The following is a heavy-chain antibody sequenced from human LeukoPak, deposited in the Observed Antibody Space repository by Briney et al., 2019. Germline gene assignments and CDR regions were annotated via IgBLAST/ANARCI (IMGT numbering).Heavy chain of an antibody. D-gene: IGHD3-3*01. J-gene: IGHJ5*02. V-gene: IGHV4-34*01. CDR3: ARMVLTYYDFWSGYSDNWFDP. Sequence: PSETLSLTCAVYGGSFSGYYWSWFRQPPGKGLEWIGEINHSGSTNYNPSLKSRVTISVDTSKNQFSLKLSSVTAADTAVYYCARMVLTYYDFWSGYSDNWFDPWGQGTLVTVSS. CDR1: GGSFSGYY. CDR2: INHSGST.